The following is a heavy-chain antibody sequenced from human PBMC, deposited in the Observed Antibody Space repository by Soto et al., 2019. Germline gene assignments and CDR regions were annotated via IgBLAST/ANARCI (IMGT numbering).Heavy chain of an antibody. CDR3: VRLFYYGSGSWVE. V-gene: IGHV1-8*01. Sequence: QVQLVQSGAEVKKPGASVKVSCKASGYTFTSYDINWVRQATGQGLEWMGWVNPNNGHTGYAQKFQGRVTMTRNTSRSTAYMELVSMRSEETAVYYCVRLFYYGSGSWVEWGQGTLVTVSS. D-gene: IGHD3-10*01. CDR2: VNPNNGHT. CDR1: GYTFTSYD. J-gene: IGHJ4*02.